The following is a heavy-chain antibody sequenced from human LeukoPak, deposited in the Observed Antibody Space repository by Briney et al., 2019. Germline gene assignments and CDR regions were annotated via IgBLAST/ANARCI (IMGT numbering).Heavy chain of an antibody. V-gene: IGHV4-61*02. CDR3: ARIGYCSSTSCYLYAFDI. CDR1: GGSNSSGSYY. D-gene: IGHD2-2*01. Sequence: SQTLSLXCTVSGGSNSSGSYYWSWSRQPAGKGPEWIGRIYTSGITNYNPSLKSRVTISVDTSKNQFSLKLSSVTAADTAVYYCARIGYCSSTSCYLYAFDIWGQGTMVTVSS. J-gene: IGHJ3*02. CDR2: IYTSGIT.